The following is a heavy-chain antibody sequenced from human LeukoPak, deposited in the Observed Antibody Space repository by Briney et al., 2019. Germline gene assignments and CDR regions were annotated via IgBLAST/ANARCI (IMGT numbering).Heavy chain of an antibody. D-gene: IGHD3-22*01. J-gene: IGHJ6*02. V-gene: IGHV1-2*04. CDR1: GYTFTGYY. CDR3: ARDCPLYYYDSSGPRTPYYYYGMDV. Sequence: ASVKVSCKASGYTFTGYYMHWVRQAPGQGLEWMGWINPSSGGTNYAQKFQGWVTMTRDTSISTAYMELSRLRSDDTAVYYCARDCPLYYYDSSGPRTPYYYYGMDVWGQGTTVTVSS. CDR2: INPSSGGT.